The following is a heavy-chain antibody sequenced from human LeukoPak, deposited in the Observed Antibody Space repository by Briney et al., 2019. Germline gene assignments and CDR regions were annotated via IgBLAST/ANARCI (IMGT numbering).Heavy chain of an antibody. D-gene: IGHD2-15*01. CDR3: SRDRPRARYFDY. CDR2: IIPILNVP. J-gene: IGHJ4*02. V-gene: IGHV1-69*04. CDR1: GGIFNDYS. Sequence: SVKVSCKASGGIFNDYSISWVRQAPGQGLEWMGRIIPILNVPNYAQKFEGRVTITADKSTNTAYMELSSLKSEDTAVYFCSRDRPRARYFDYWGQGTLVTVSS.